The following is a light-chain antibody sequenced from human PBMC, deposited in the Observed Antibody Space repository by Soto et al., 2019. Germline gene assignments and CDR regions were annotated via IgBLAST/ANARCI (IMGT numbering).Light chain of an antibody. V-gene: IGLV6-57*03. Sequence: NFMLTQPHSVSESPGKTVTLSCTRSSGNIAFNYVQWYQQRPGSAPTIVIYEEQKRPSGVPVRFSGSIVSSSNSAPLTISGLKTEDEADYYCQTYDGTNGVFGGGTMLTVL. J-gene: IGLJ3*02. CDR2: EEQ. CDR1: SGNIAFNY. CDR3: QTYDGTNGV.